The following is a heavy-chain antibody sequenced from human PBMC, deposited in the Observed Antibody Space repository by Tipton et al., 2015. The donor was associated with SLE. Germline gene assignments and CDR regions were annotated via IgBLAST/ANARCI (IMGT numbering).Heavy chain of an antibody. CDR2: ISVNGGST. Sequence: GSLRLSCAASGFTFNSYTMHWVRQPPGKGLEYVSAISVNGGSTYYVDSVKGRFTISRDDSKNTLYLQMGSLRPEDMAVYYCARGFKSLYGDSQTLDYWGQGTLVTVSS. J-gene: IGHJ4*02. CDR3: ARGFKSLYGDSQTLDY. D-gene: IGHD4-17*01. CDR1: GFTFNSYT. V-gene: IGHV3-64*02.